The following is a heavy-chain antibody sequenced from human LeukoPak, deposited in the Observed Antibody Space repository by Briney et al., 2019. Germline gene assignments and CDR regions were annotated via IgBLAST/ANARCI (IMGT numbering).Heavy chain of an antibody. CDR2: ISSTSNHR. V-gene: IGHV3-21*06. D-gene: IGHD6-13*01. CDR1: GFTFRSYS. CDR3: GTRVTADSSVAFDI. Sequence: GGSLRLSCAASGFTFRSYSMTWVRQAPGKGLEWVAAISSTSNHRYHADSVKGRFSISRDNDKNSLFLQMNSLRDEDTPLYYFGTRVTADSSVAFDIWGQGKMVTVSS. J-gene: IGHJ3*02.